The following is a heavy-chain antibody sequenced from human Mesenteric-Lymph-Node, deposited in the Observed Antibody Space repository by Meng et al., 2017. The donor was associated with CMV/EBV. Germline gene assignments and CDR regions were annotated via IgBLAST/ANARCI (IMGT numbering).Heavy chain of an antibody. Sequence: GGSLRLSCAASGYIFSSYAMSWVRQAPGKGLEWVSTITDSGYNTYYADSVKGRFTISRDNSKNTLSLQINSPRAEDTAVYYCATFYSSSCFDHWGRGTLVTVSS. J-gene: IGHJ4*02. CDR3: ATFYSSSCFDH. CDR1: GYIFSSYA. V-gene: IGHV3-23*01. D-gene: IGHD6-13*01. CDR2: ITDSGYNT.